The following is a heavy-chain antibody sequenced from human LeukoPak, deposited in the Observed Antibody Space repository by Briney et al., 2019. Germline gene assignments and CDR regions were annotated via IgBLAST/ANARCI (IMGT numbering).Heavy chain of an antibody. CDR2: VNGDGTST. Sequence: PGGSLRLSCALSGFTLCTYGLQCGCQAPGKGLVWVSRVNGDGTSTTYADSVKGRFTISRDNAKNTLYLQMDSLRAEDTAVYYCVRVPKYSFGSAFDSWGQGTLVTVSS. CDR3: VRVPKYSFGSAFDS. CDR1: GFTLCTYG. D-gene: IGHD5-18*01. J-gene: IGHJ4*02. V-gene: IGHV3-74*01.